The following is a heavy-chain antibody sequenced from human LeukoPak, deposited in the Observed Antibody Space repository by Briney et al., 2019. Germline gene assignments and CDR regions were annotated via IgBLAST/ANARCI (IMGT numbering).Heavy chain of an antibody. D-gene: IGHD3-10*01. V-gene: IGHV3-66*01. CDR3: AKDLWFGELEY. Sequence: GGSLRLSCAASGFTVSSNYMSWVRQAPGKGLEWVSVIYSGGSTYYADSVKGRFTISRDNSKNTLYLQMNSLRAEDTAVYYCAKDLWFGELEYWGQGTLVTVSS. CDR2: IYSGGST. CDR1: GFTVSSNY. J-gene: IGHJ4*02.